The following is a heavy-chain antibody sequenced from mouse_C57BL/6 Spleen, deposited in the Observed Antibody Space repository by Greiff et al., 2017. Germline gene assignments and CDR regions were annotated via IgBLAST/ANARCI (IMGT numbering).Heavy chain of an antibody. V-gene: IGHV1-26*01. D-gene: IGHD1-1*01. J-gene: IGHJ3*01. Sequence: EVQLQQSGPELVKPGASVKISCKASGYTFTDYYMNWVKQSHGKSLEWIGDINPNNGGTSYNQKFKGKATLTVDKYSSTAYMELRSLTSEDSAVYYCARRGYYGSSPFAYWGQGTLVTVSA. CDR3: ARRGYYGSSPFAY. CDR2: INPNNGGT. CDR1: GYTFTDYY.